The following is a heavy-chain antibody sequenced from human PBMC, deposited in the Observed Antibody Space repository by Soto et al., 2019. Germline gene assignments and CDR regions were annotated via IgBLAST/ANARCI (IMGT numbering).Heavy chain of an antibody. Sequence: GGSLRLSCATIGFTFNSYGMHWVLQDTGTGLEKMAVIWYEESNKYYADSVKGRFTISRDNSKNTLYLQMNSLRAEDTAVYYCARGPPYNWNYSYYYMDVWGKGT. D-gene: IGHD1-20*01. V-gene: IGHV3-33*01. CDR1: GFTFNSYG. CDR2: IWYEESNK. CDR3: ARGPPYNWNYSYYYMDV. J-gene: IGHJ6*03.